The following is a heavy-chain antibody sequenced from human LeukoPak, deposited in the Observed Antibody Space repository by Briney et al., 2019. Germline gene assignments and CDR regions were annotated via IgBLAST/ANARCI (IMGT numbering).Heavy chain of an antibody. CDR3: ARDKGSNWGLKMYYYYGMDV. D-gene: IGHD7-27*01. CDR2: IWYDGSNK. Sequence: GGSLRLSCAASGFTFSSYGMHWVRQAPGEGLEWVAVIWYDGSNKYYADSVKGRFTISRDNSKNTLYLQMNSLRAEDTAVYYCARDKGSNWGLKMYYYYGMDVWGQGTTVTVSS. V-gene: IGHV3-33*01. CDR1: GFTFSSYG. J-gene: IGHJ6*02.